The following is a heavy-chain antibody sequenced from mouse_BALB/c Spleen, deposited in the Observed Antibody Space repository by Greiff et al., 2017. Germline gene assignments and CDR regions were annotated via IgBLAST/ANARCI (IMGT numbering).Heavy chain of an antibody. D-gene: IGHD2-14*01. CDR2: ISYSGST. J-gene: IGHJ3*01. Sequence: EVKLQESGPGLVKPSQSLSLTCTVTGYSITSDYAWNWIRQFPGNKLEWMGYISYSGSTSYNPSLKSRISITRDTSKNQFFLQLNSVTTEDTATYYCARGRYDGFAYWGQGTLVTVSA. CDR1: GYSITSDYA. V-gene: IGHV3-2*02. CDR3: ARGRYDGFAY.